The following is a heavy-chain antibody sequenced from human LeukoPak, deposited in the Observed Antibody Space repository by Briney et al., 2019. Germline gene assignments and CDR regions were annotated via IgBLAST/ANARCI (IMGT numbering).Heavy chain of an antibody. J-gene: IGHJ4*02. V-gene: IGHV1-18*01. CDR1: GYTFTSYG. Sequence: ASVKVSCKASGYTFTSYGISWVRQAPGQGLEWMGWISAYNGNTNYAQKLQGRVTVTTDTSTSTAYMELRSLRSDDTAVYYCARATTYYDFWSGYYYFDYWGQGTLVTVSS. CDR3: ARATTYYDFWSGYYYFDY. CDR2: ISAYNGNT. D-gene: IGHD3-3*01.